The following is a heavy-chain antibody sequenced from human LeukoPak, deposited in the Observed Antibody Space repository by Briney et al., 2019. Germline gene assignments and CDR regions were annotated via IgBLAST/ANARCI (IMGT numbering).Heavy chain of an antibody. D-gene: IGHD6-19*01. CDR3: ATRQQWLHRFDY. J-gene: IGHJ4*02. CDR1: GYTFTGYY. V-gene: IGHV1-2*06. CDR2: INPNSGGT. Sequence: ASVKVSCKASGYTFTGYYMHWVRQAPGQGLEWMGRINPNSGGTNYAQKFQGRVTMTRDTSISTAYMELSRLRSDDTAVYYCATRQQWLHRFDYWGQGTLVTVSS.